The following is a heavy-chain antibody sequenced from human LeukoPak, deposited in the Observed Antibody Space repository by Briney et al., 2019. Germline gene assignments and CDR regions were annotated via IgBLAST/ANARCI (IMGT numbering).Heavy chain of an antibody. J-gene: IGHJ4*02. D-gene: IGHD4-23*01. V-gene: IGHV3-23*01. CDR1: GFTFSSYA. CDR2: ISGSGGST. CDR3: AKANYGGNAAYDY. Sequence: GGSLRLSCAASGFTFSSYAMSWVRQAPGKGLEWVSAISGSGGSTYYADSVKGRFTISRDNSKNTLYLQMNSLRAEDTAIYYCAKANYGGNAAYDYWGQGTLVTVSS.